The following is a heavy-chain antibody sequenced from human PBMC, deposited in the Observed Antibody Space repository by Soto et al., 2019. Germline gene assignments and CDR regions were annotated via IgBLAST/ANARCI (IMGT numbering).Heavy chain of an antibody. V-gene: IGHV3-30-3*01. D-gene: IGHD6-13*01. CDR3: ARGIAAAGWTFDY. CDR2: ISYDGSNK. Sequence: PGGSLRLSCAASGFTFSSYAMHWVRQAPGKGLEWVAVISYDGSNKYYADSVKGRFTVSRDNPKNTLYLQMNSLRAEDTAVYYCARGIAAAGWTFDYWGQGTLVTAPQ. CDR1: GFTFSSYA. J-gene: IGHJ4*02.